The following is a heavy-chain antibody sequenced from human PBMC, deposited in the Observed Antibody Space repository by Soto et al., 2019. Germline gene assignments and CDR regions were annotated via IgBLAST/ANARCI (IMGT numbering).Heavy chain of an antibody. CDR2: IYYSGST. J-gene: IGHJ4*02. CDR3: ARLTVNIRTFYSGLKTHCFDY. D-gene: IGHD6-19*01. CDR1: GGSMSSSDYY. V-gene: IGHV4-39*01. Sequence: SETLSLTCAVSGGSMSSSDYYWGWIRQPPGKGLEWIGSIYYSGSTHYNPSLQSRVAISVDTSKNQFSLKLKSVTAADTAIYYCARLTVNIRTFYSGLKTHCFDYWGQGAPVTVSS.